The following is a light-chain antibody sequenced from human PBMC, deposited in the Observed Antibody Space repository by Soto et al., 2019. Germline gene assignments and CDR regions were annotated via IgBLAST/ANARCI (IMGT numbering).Light chain of an antibody. Sequence: DIQMTQSPSTLSASVGDRVTITCRASQRISSWLAWYQQKPGKAPKLLIYKASSLESGVPLRFSGSGSGTEFTLTISSLQPDDFATYYCQQYNSYSWTFGQGTKVEIK. CDR2: KAS. V-gene: IGKV1-5*03. CDR1: QRISSW. CDR3: QQYNSYSWT. J-gene: IGKJ1*01.